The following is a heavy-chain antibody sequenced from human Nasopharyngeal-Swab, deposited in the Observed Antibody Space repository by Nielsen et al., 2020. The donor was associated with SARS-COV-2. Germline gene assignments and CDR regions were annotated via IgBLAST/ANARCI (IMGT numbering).Heavy chain of an antibody. V-gene: IGHV1-24*01. CDR3: ATLNPEYSSSSFDY. J-gene: IGHJ4*02. D-gene: IGHD6-6*01. CDR2: FDPEDGET. Sequence: WVRQAPGQGLKWMGGFDPEDGETIYAQKFQGRVTMTEDTSTDTAYMELSSLRSEDTAVYYCATLNPEYSSSSFDYWSQGTLVTVSS.